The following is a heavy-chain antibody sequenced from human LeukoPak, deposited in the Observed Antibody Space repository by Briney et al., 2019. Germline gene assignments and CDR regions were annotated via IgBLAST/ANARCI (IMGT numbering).Heavy chain of an antibody. Sequence: ASVKVSCKASGYTFTSYGISWVRQAPGQGLEWMGWISAYNGNTNYAQKLQGRVTMATDTSTSTAYMELRSLRSDDTAVYYCARAYSSSLQGRYGMDVWGQGTTVTVSS. CDR3: ARAYSSSLQGRYGMDV. D-gene: IGHD6-13*01. V-gene: IGHV1-18*01. CDR1: GYTFTSYG. J-gene: IGHJ6*02. CDR2: ISAYNGNT.